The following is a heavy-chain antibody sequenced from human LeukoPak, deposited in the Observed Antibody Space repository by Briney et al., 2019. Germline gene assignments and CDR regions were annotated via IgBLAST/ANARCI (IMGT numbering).Heavy chain of an antibody. CDR2: IHNGVNT. CDR3: ARDIEASDGYNYDS. CDR1: GDSVSHHY. D-gene: IGHD5-24*01. Sequence: SETLSLTCTVSGDSVSHHYWNWLRQPPGKGLEWIGFIHNGVNTNYNPSLQSRVTISVDTSKTQFSLKLNSVTAADSAVYYCARDIEASDGYNYDSWGQGTLVTVSS. J-gene: IGHJ4*02. V-gene: IGHV4-59*02.